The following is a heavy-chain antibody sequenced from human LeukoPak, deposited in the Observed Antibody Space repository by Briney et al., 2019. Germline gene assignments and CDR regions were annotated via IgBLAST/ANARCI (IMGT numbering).Heavy chain of an antibody. V-gene: IGHV3-23*01. Sequence: GGSLRLSCEVSGFTFRSYAMSWVRQAPGKGLEWVSGISGSGGSTYYADSAKGRFTISRDNSKNTLYLQLNSLGAEDTAVYYCAAQPCSVGRCYLDYWGQGTLVTVSS. CDR3: AAQPCSVGRCYLDY. CDR1: GFTFRSYA. D-gene: IGHD2-15*01. CDR2: ISGSGGST. J-gene: IGHJ4*02.